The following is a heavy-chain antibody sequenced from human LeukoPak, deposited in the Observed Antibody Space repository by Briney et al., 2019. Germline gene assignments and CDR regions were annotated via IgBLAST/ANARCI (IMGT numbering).Heavy chain of an antibody. CDR1: GFTVTTNY. D-gene: IGHD3-3*01. CDR2: IYGGGST. J-gene: IGHJ4*02. V-gene: IGHV3-53*01. CDR3: ARAWGNDYDLNY. Sequence: GGSLRLSCAASGFTVTTNYVSWVRQAPGRGLEWVSLIYGGGSTYYADSVKGRFTISRDNSKNTLYLEMTSLRAEDTAVYYCARAWGNDYDLNYWGQGTLVTVSS.